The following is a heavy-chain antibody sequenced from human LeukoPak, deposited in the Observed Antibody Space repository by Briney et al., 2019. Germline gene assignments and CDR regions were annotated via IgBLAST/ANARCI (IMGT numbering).Heavy chain of an antibody. Sequence: ASVKVSCKASGYTFTGYYMHWVRQAPGQGLEWMGCINPNSGGTNYAQKFQGWVTMTRDTSISTAYMELSRLRSDDTAVYYCARGVLPAAMRGVGDAFDIWGQGTMVTVPS. D-gene: IGHD2-2*01. J-gene: IGHJ3*02. CDR3: ARGVLPAAMRGVGDAFDI. V-gene: IGHV1-2*04. CDR1: GYTFTGYY. CDR2: INPNSGGT.